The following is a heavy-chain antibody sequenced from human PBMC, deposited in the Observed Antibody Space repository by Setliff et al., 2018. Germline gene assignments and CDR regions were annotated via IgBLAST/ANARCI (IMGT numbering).Heavy chain of an antibody. Sequence: ASVKVSCKASGFTFRNYAISWVRQAPGQGLEWMGWISAYSGNTYYAPRLQDRVTLTADTSTNTAYMELRSLISDDTAVYYCSRLVRFCTRTTCQRLSGDDFWGQGTLVTVSS. CDR2: ISAYSGNT. CDR3: SRLVRFCTRTTCQRLSGDDF. J-gene: IGHJ4*02. CDR1: GFTFRNYA. D-gene: IGHD2-8*01. V-gene: IGHV1-18*01.